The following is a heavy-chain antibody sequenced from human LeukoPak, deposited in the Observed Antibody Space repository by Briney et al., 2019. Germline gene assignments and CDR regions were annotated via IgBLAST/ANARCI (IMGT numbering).Heavy chain of an antibody. V-gene: IGHV3-48*02. CDR3: ARTLHIEMGTTDAFDI. D-gene: IGHD5-24*01. J-gene: IGHJ3*02. CDR1: GFSFSSYS. Sequence: GGSLRLSGAASGFSFSSYSMNWGRQAPGKGLEWVSHISYRSGTIYYGDSVKGRFTIYRDNGKNSLYLQMNSLRDADTAIYYCARTLHIEMGTTDAFDIWGQGTMVTVSS. CDR2: ISYRSGTI.